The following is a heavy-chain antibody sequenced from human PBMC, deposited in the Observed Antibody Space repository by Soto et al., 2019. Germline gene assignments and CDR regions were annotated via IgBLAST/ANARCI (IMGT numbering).Heavy chain of an antibody. CDR1: GVNFSSYA. CDR3: AKEFSSYPAPIDY. D-gene: IGHD6-6*01. J-gene: IGHJ4*02. CDR2: ISASGGST. Sequence: GGSLRLSSAASGVNFSSYAMSWVRQAPGKGLEWVSTISASGGSTYYADSVKGRSTISRDDSKNTMYLQMNSLRAEDTAVYYCAKEFSSYPAPIDYWGQGTLVTVSS. V-gene: IGHV3-23*01.